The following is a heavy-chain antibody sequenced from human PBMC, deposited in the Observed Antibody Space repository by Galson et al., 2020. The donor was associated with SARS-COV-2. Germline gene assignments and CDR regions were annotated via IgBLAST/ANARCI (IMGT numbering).Heavy chain of an antibody. D-gene: IGHD5-12*01. J-gene: IGHJ4*02. CDR2: IKQDGSDR. CDR1: GFKFSNNW. CDR3: ARDEDGYNDV. V-gene: IGHV3-7*01. Sequence: LSLTCAASGFKFSNNWMSWVRQAPGKGLQWVANIKQDGSDRYYVDSVRGRFTISSDYAKNSVYLQMSNLRVDDTAVYYCARDEDGYNDVWGQGTLVAVSS.